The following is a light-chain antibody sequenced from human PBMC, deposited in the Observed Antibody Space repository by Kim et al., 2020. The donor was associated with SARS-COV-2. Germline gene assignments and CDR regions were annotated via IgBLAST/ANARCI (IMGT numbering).Light chain of an antibody. CDR3: QQYGSSPGT. CDR2: DAS. J-gene: IGKJ1*01. V-gene: IGKV3-20*01. Sequence: CPGERATLSCRASQSVSSSYLAWYQRKPGQAPRLLIYDASSRATGIPDRFSGSGSGTDFTLTISRLEPEDFAVYYCQQYGSSPGTFGQGTKVDIK. CDR1: QSVSSSY.